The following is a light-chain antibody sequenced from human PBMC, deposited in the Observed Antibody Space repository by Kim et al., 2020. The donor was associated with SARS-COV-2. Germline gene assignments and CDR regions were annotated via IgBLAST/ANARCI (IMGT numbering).Light chain of an antibody. J-gene: IGLJ2*01. CDR2: RDT. Sequence: SGSPGQTARITGSGDALPKERGFWYQQKPGQAPLLLIYRDTERPSGIPARFSGSSSAATVTLTISGVQAEDEADYYCQSTDSTGVVFGGGTQLTVL. CDR1: ALPKER. CDR3: QSTDSTGVV. V-gene: IGLV3-25*03.